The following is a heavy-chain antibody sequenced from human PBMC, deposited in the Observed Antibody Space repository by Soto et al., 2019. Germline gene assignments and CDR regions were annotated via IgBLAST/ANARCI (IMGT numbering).Heavy chain of an antibody. V-gene: IGHV1-2*02. CDR2: INPNSGGT. J-gene: IGHJ6*02. Sequence: VSVKVSCKASGYTFTGYYMYWVRQAPGQGLEWMGWINPNSGGTKYAEKFQGRVTMTRDTSISTASMELSRLRSDDTAVYYCARAQDTAMQYYYYYYGMDVWGQGTTVTVSS. D-gene: IGHD5-18*01. CDR1: GYTFTGYY. CDR3: ARAQDTAMQYYYYYYGMDV.